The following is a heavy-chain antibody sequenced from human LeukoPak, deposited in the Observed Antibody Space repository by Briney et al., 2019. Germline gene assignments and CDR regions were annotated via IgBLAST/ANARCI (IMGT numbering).Heavy chain of an antibody. Sequence: GGSLRLSCAASGFTFSSYSMNWVRQAPGKGLEWVSSISSSSSYIYYADSVKGRFTISRDNAKNSLYLQMNSLRAEDTAVYYCAKDPFVGGHLLSGCVYWGQGTLVTVSS. J-gene: IGHJ4*02. D-gene: IGHD2-15*01. V-gene: IGHV3-21*01. CDR1: GFTFSSYS. CDR3: AKDPFVGGHLLSGCVY. CDR2: ISSSSSYI.